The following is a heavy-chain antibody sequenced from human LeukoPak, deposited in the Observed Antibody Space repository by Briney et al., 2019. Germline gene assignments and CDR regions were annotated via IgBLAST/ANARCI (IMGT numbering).Heavy chain of an antibody. CDR3: ARIKWLVRVFDY. CDR2: ISSSSSYI. Sequence: GGSLRLSCAASGFTFSSYSMNWVRRAPGKGLEWVSSISSSSSYIYYADSVKGRFTISRDNAKNSLYLQMNSLRAEDTAVYYCARIKWLVRVFDYWGQGTLVTVSS. D-gene: IGHD6-19*01. CDR1: GFTFSSYS. J-gene: IGHJ4*02. V-gene: IGHV3-21*01.